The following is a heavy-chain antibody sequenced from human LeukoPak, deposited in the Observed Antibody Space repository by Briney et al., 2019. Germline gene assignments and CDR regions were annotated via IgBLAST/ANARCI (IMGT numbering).Heavy chain of an antibody. V-gene: IGHV3-23*01. CDR2: ISGSGGST. Sequence: GGSLRLSCAASGFTFSSYAMSWVRQAPGKGLEWVSAISGSGGSTYYADSVKGRFTISRDNSKNTLYLQMNSLRAEDTAVYYCAKVFSMVRGVIMDYWGQGTLVTVSS. J-gene: IGHJ4*02. CDR1: GFTFSSYA. D-gene: IGHD3-10*01. CDR3: AKVFSMVRGVIMDY.